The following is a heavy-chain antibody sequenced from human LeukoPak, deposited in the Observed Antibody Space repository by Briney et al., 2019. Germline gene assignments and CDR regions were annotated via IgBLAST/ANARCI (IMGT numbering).Heavy chain of an antibody. CDR3: ARDRELLYRYENWFDP. CDR1: GGTYSSYA. J-gene: IGHJ5*02. V-gene: IGHV1-69*01. D-gene: IGHD3-3*01. Sequence: SVKVSCKASGGTYSSYAISWVRQAPGQGLEWMGGIIPIFGTANYAQKFQGRVTITADESTSTAYMELSSLRSEDTAVYYCARDRELLYRYENWFDPWGQGTLVTVSS. CDR2: IIPIFGTA.